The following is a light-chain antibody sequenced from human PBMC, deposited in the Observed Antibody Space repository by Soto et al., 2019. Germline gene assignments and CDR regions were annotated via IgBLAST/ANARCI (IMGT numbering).Light chain of an antibody. CDR3: LQDINYPWT. J-gene: IGKJ1*01. CDR2: GAS. Sequence: EMVLTQSPGTLSLSPGERATLSCRASQSVSNSYLAWYQQKPGQAPRLLMYGASNRATGIPDRFSGSGSGTDFTLTISRLEPEDSATYYCLQDINYPWTFGQGTKVDIK. V-gene: IGKV3-20*01. CDR1: QSVSNSY.